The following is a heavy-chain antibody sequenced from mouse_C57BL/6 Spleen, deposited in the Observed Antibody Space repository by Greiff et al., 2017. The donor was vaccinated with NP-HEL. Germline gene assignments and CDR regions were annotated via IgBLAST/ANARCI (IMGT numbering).Heavy chain of an antibody. V-gene: IGHV1-66*01. CDR3: ARSKGYDGFDY. Sequence: QVQLKESGPELVKPGASVKISCKASGYSFTSYYIHWVKQRPGQGLEWIGWIYPGSGNTKYNEKFKGKATLTADTSSSTAYMQLSSLTSEDSAVYYCARSKGYDGFDYWGQGTTLTVSS. CDR1: GYSFTSYY. J-gene: IGHJ2*01. D-gene: IGHD2-2*01. CDR2: IYPGSGNT.